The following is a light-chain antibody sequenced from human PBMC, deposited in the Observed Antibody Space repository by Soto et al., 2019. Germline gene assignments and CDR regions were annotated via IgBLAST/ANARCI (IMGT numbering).Light chain of an antibody. CDR3: SSYTSSSTYV. Sequence: QSVLTQPASVSGSPGQSITISCTGTSTDIGRYNYVSWYQQHPGKAPTLMIYDVSNRPSGVSNRFSGSKSGNTASLTISGLRAEDEADYYCSSYTSSSTYVFGTGTKVTVL. CDR1: STDIGRYNY. V-gene: IGLV2-14*03. CDR2: DVS. J-gene: IGLJ1*01.